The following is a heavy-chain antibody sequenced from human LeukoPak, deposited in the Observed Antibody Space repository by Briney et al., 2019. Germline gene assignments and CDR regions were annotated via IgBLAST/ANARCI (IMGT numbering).Heavy chain of an antibody. CDR2: ISGSGHSA. J-gene: IGHJ4*02. Sequence: GSLRLSCAASGFTFANYAMSWVRQAPGKGLEWVSAISGSGHSAYYADSMKGRFTISRGNSKNTLYLQMNSLRADDTAIYYCAKSGSSSWPNSFDYWDQGTLVTVSS. CDR3: AKSGSSSWPNSFDY. V-gene: IGHV3-23*01. CDR1: GFTFANYA. D-gene: IGHD6-13*01.